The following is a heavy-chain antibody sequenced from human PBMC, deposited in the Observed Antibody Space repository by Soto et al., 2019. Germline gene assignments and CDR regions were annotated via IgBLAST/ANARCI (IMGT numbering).Heavy chain of an antibody. CDR3: ARDDVFCDGGRCYGVPLDV. D-gene: IGHD2-15*01. CDR1: GFTVSSKY. CDR2: IQSGGPT. J-gene: IGHJ6*04. Sequence: QPGGSLRLSCAASGFTVSSKYMSWVRQAPGKGLEWVSLIQSGGPTYYADSVKGRFTISRDTSENTVHLQMDSLRAEDTAVYYCARDDVFCDGGRCYGVPLDVWGKGNTVTVSS. V-gene: IGHV3-66*01.